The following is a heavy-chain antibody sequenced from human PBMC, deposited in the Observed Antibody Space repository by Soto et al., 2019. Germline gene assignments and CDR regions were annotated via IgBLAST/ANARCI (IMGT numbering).Heavy chain of an antibody. J-gene: IGHJ4*02. Sequence: QVQLVESGGGVVQPGRSLRLSCAASGFSFSSYGMHWVRQAPGKGLEWVAVILYDGSNKYYADSVKGRFTISRDNSKNTLYLQMNSLGAEDTAVYYWAKDRSTISYLFDYWGQGTLVIVSS. CDR2: ILYDGSNK. D-gene: IGHD2-2*01. V-gene: IGHV3-30*18. CDR1: GFSFSSYG. CDR3: AKDRSTISYLFDY.